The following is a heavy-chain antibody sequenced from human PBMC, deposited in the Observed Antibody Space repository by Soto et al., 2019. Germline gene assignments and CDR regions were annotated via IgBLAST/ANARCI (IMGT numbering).Heavy chain of an antibody. D-gene: IGHD6-19*01. J-gene: IGHJ4*02. V-gene: IGHV4-39*01. Sequence: SETLSLTCTVSGGSISSSSYYWGWIRQPPGKGLEWIGSIYYSGSTYYNPSLKSRVTISVDTSKNQFSLKLSSVTAADTAVYYCARFPIAVAGTGAFDYWGQGTMVTVYS. CDR3: ARFPIAVAGTGAFDY. CDR2: IYYSGST. CDR1: GGSISSSSYY.